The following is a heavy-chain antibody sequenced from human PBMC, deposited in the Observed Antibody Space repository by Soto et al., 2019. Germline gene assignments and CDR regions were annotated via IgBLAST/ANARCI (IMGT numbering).Heavy chain of an antibody. J-gene: IGHJ4*02. D-gene: IGHD1-26*01. CDR3: ARSTKYSESYRYYFDF. CDR1: GGSTSSSSCY. Sequence: QLQLQESGPGLVKPSETLSLICSVSGGSTSSSSCYWGWIRQPPGKGLEWLGSINYSGSTYNNPSLKSRVTISVDTSNNQFSLRLSSVTAADTAVYYCARSTKYSESYRYYFDFWGQGTLVTVSS. V-gene: IGHV4-39*01. CDR2: INYSGST.